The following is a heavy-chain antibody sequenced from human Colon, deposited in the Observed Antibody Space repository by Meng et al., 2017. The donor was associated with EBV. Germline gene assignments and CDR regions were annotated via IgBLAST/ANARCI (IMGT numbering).Heavy chain of an antibody. V-gene: IGHV4-31*03. J-gene: IGHJ4*02. CDR3: ARVSSGWDYFDY. CDR1: GGSVSSGGYY. D-gene: IGHD6-19*01. CDR2: IYYSGSN. Sequence: QVPLQESGPGLVKPSQALSLTCPVSGGSVSSGGYYWTWSRQHPGKGLEWFGHIYYSGSNFYNPSLKRRVIISIDASKNQFSLNLRSVTAADTAVYYCARVSSGWDYFDYWGQGTLVTVSS.